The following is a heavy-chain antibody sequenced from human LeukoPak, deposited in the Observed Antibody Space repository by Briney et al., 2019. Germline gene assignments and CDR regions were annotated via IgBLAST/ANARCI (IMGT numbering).Heavy chain of an antibody. D-gene: IGHD2-2*01. CDR1: GGSISDYF. CDR2: IYHSGST. CDR3: ARDGCSSTSCYFIYYYYMDV. J-gene: IGHJ6*03. Sequence: SETLSLTCSVSGGSISDYFWGWIRQPPGKGLEWIGSIYHSGSTYYNPSLKSRVTISVDTSKNQFSLKLSSVTAADTAVYYCARDGCSSTSCYFIYYYYMDVWGKGTTVTVSS. V-gene: IGHV4-38-2*02.